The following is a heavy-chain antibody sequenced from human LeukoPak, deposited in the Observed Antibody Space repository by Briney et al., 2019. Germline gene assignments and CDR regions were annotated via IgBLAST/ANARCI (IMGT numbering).Heavy chain of an antibody. CDR3: ARDQYDSSGYYYGAFDI. V-gene: IGHV1-46*01. Sequence: GASVKVSCKASGYTFTSYYMHWVRQAPAQGLEWMGIINPSGGSTSYAQKFQGRVTMTRDTSTSTVYMELSSLRSEDTAVYYCARDQYDSSGYYYGAFDIWGQGTMVTVSS. CDR1: GYTFTSYY. CDR2: INPSGGST. D-gene: IGHD3-22*01. J-gene: IGHJ3*02.